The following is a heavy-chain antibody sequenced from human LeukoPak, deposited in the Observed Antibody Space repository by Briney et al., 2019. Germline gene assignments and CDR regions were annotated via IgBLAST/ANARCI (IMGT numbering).Heavy chain of an antibody. Sequence: GGSLRLSCAASGFTFSTFAMSWVRQAPGKGLEWVSAISGSGARTYYADSVEGRFTISRENSKNTLYLQMNSLRAEDTAVYYCARGSGYSSSWNDYWGQGTLATVSS. CDR2: ISGSGART. CDR1: GFTFSTFA. D-gene: IGHD6-13*01. V-gene: IGHV3-23*01. CDR3: ARGSGYSSSWNDY. J-gene: IGHJ4*02.